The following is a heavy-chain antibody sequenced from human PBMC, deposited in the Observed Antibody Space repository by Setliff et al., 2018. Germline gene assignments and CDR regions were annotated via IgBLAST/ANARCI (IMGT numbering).Heavy chain of an antibody. Sequence: PGESLKISCKASGYRFTSYWIGWVRQMPGKGLEWMGIIYPTDSHTRYSPSFQGQVTISADKSISTAYLQWSSLKASDTAMYYCARALASAGTVYFDYWGQGTLVTVSS. J-gene: IGHJ4*02. CDR3: ARALASAGTVYFDY. V-gene: IGHV5-51*01. D-gene: IGHD6-13*01. CDR1: GYRFTSYW. CDR2: IYPTDSHT.